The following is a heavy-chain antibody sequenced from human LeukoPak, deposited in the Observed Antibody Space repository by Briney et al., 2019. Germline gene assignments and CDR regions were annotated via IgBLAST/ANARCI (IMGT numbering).Heavy chain of an antibody. CDR2: ISSSGSTI. V-gene: IGHV3-11*01. Sequence: GGSLRLSCAASGFTFSDYYMSWIRQAPGKGLEWVSYISSSGSTIYYADSVKGRFTISRDNAKNSLYLQMNSLRAEDTAVYYCVRRGITGTTSFDYWGQGTLVTVSS. D-gene: IGHD1-7*01. J-gene: IGHJ4*02. CDR1: GFTFSDYY. CDR3: VRRGITGTTSFDY.